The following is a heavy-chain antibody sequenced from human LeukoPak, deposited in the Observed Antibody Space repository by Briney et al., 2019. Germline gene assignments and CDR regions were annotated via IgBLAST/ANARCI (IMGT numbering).Heavy chain of an antibody. Sequence: GRSLRLSCAASGFTFSSYAMSWVRQAPGKGLEWVSAISGGGGCTYYGDSVKGRFTISRDNSKNTLYLQMNSLRSGDTAVYYCAKDKGPLSIVGATTLDYWGQGTLVTVCS. D-gene: IGHD1-26*01. CDR1: GFTFSSYA. CDR3: AKDKGPLSIVGATTLDY. V-gene: IGHV3-23*01. CDR2: ISGGGGCT. J-gene: IGHJ4*02.